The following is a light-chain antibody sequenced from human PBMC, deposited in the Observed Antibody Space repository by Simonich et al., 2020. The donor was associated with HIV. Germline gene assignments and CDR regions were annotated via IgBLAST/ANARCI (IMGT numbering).Light chain of an antibody. CDR3: QQYYDTPIT. J-gene: IGKJ5*01. CDR1: QSVLYRSNNKHL. Sequence: DIVMTQSPDSLGVSLGERATINCKSSQSVLYRSNNKHLFALYQQKTGQPPQLLIYCAYTREAGVPGRIGGGGAATDTPNTSSGLQAEDVAVYYCQQYYDTPITFGQGTRLEIK. V-gene: IGKV4-1*01. CDR2: CAY.